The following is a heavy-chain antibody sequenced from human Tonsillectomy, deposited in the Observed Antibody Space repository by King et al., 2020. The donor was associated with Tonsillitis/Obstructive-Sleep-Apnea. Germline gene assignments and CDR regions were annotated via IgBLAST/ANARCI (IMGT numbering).Heavy chain of an antibody. CDR1: GGSFSGYY. J-gene: IGHJ6*03. CDR2: INHSGST. Sequence: VQLQQWGAGLLKPSETLSLPCAVYGGSFSGYYWSWIRQPPGKGLEWIGEINHSGSTNYNPSLKSRVTISVDTSKNQFSLKLGSVTAADTAVYYCAREGGVQGVPIWRKNRDYYMDVWGKGTTVTVSS. D-gene: IGHD3-10*01. CDR3: AREGGVQGVPIWRKNRDYYMDV. V-gene: IGHV4-34*01.